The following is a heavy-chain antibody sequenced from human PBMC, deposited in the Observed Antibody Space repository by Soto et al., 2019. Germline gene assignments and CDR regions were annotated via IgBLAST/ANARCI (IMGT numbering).Heavy chain of an antibody. CDR1: GFTVSSNY. CDR3: ATARFFEAQPTNFDN. Sequence: GGSLRLSCAASGFTVSSNYMSWVRQAPGKGLEWVSVIYSGGSTYYADSVKGRFTISRDNSKNTLYLQMNSLRAEDTAVYYCATARFFEAQPTNFDNWGQGTMVTVSS. V-gene: IGHV3-66*01. CDR2: IYSGGST. D-gene: IGHD3-3*01. J-gene: IGHJ3*02.